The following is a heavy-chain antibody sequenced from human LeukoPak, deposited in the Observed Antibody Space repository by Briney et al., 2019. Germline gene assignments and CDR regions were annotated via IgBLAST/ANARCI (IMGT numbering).Heavy chain of an antibody. CDR3: SVMHRYYDGSGYWVQ. V-gene: IGHV3-23*01. J-gene: IGHJ4*02. CDR2: GHSDGTA. D-gene: IGHD3-22*01. CDR1: RFTYSSYA. Sequence: GGALLLSCAASRFTYSSYAMNWGRPAPGKGLEGVSSGHSDGTAYYADSVKGSLTISRDNPRNMLYMEVNRLRPEDPAVFYCSVMHRYYDGSGYWVQWGQGTLVTVSS.